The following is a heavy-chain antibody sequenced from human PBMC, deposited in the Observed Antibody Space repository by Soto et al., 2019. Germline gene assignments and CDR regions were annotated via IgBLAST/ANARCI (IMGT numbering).Heavy chain of an antibody. J-gene: IGHJ4*02. D-gene: IGHD6-19*01. CDR3: TTAIAVAGRQQDY. CDR2: IKSKTDGGTT. V-gene: IGHV3-15*07. CDR1: GFTFSNAW. Sequence: EVQLVESGGGLVKPGGSLRLSCAASGFTFSNAWMNWVRQAPGKGLEWVGRIKSKTDGGTTDYAAPVKGRFTISRDDSKNTLYLQMNSLKTEDTAVYYCTTAIAVAGRQQDYWGQGTLVTVSS.